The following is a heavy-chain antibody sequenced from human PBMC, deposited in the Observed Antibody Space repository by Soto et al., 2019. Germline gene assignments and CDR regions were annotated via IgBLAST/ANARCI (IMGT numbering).Heavy chain of an antibody. CDR3: ARDRGIFGVVSWFDP. CDR1: GGSISSGGYY. J-gene: IGHJ5*02. D-gene: IGHD3-3*01. V-gene: IGHV4-31*03. CDR2: IYYSGST. Sequence: PSETLSLTCTVSGGSISSGGYYWSWIRQHPGKGLEWIGYIYYSGSTYYNPSLKSRVTISVDTSKNQFSLKLSSVTAADTAVYYCARDRGIFGVVSWFDPWGQGTLVTVS.